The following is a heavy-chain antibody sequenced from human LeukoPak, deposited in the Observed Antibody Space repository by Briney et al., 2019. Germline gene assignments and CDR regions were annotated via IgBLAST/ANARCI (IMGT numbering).Heavy chain of an antibody. CDR3: ARVSGLDYGGKSRLFDY. Sequence: SVKVSCKASGYTFTGYYMHWVRQAPGQGLAWMGRIIPILGIANYAQKFQGRVTITADKSTSTAYMELSSLRSEDTAVYYCARVSGLDYGGKSRLFDYWGQGTLVTVSS. J-gene: IGHJ4*02. CDR2: IIPILGIA. CDR1: GYTFTGYY. V-gene: IGHV1-69*04. D-gene: IGHD4-23*01.